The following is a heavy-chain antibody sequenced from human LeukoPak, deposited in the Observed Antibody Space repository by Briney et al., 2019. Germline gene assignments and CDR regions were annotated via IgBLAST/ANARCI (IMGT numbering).Heavy chain of an antibody. Sequence: GGSLRLSCAASGFTFQNFDTSWVRQAPGKGLEWVSSISRSGAYAHYADSVKGRFTISRDNSNSTLFLQMNSLRGDDTAVYYCVRGASHLAYWGQGTLVTASS. CDR3: VRGASHLAY. V-gene: IGHV3-23*01. CDR1: GFTFQNFD. D-gene: IGHD4/OR15-4a*01. CDR2: ISRSGAYA. J-gene: IGHJ4*02.